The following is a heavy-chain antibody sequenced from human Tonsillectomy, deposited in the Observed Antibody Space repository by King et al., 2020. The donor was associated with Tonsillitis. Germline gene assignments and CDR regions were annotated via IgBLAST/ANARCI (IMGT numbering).Heavy chain of an antibody. V-gene: IGHV3-21*01. D-gene: IGHD4-17*01. CDR3: ARGPDYGDYSVGEGRRLKFYYYYGMDV. Sequence: VQLVESGGGLVKPGGSLRLSCAASGFTFSSYSMNWVRQAPGRGLEWVSSISSSSSYIYYADSVKGRFTISRDNAKNSLYLQMNSLRAEDTAVYYCARGPDYGDYSVGEGRRLKFYYYYGMDVWGQGTTVTVSS. CDR2: ISSSSSYI. CDR1: GFTFSSYS. J-gene: IGHJ6*02.